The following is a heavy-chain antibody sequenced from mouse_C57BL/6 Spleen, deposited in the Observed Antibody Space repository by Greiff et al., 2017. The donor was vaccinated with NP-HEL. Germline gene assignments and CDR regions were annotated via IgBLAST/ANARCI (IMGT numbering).Heavy chain of an antibody. D-gene: IGHD1-1*01. V-gene: IGHV1-55*01. CDR1: GYTFTSYW. CDR2: IYPGSGST. Sequence: QVQLQQPGAELVKPGASVKMSCKASGYTFTSYWITWVKQRPGQGLEWIGDIYPGSGSTNYNEKFKSKATLTVDTSSSTAYMQLSSLTSEDSAVYYCARWRGSSPYYYAMDYWGQGTSVTVSS. CDR3: ARWRGSSPYYYAMDY. J-gene: IGHJ4*01.